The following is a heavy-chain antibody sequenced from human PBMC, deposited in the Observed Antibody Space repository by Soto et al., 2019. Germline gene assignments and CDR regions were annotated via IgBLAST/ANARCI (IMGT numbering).Heavy chain of an antibody. V-gene: IGHV3-30-3*01. CDR1: GFTFSSYA. J-gene: IGHJ6*02. Sequence: GGSLRLSCAPSGFTFSSYALHWVRQAPGKGLEWVAVLAYDGSNKYYPDSVKGRFTISRDNSKNTLYVQMNSLRAEDTAVYYCARVIGSSGRSPMDVWGQGTTVTVSS. CDR2: LAYDGSNK. CDR3: ARVIGSSGRSPMDV. D-gene: IGHD6-13*01.